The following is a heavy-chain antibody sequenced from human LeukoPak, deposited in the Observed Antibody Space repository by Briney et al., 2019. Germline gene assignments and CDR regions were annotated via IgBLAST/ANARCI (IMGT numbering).Heavy chain of an antibody. CDR2: INPSGGST. CDR1: GYTFTSYY. J-gene: IGHJ4*02. CDR3: ARGRLRVRGVTGIFDY. D-gene: IGHD3-10*01. V-gene: IGHV1-46*01. Sequence: GASVKVSCKASGYTFTSYYMHWVRQGPGQGLEWMGIINPSGGSTSYAQKFQGRVTMTRDTSTSTVYMELSSLRSEDTAVYYCARGRLRVRGVTGIFDYWGQGTLVTVSS.